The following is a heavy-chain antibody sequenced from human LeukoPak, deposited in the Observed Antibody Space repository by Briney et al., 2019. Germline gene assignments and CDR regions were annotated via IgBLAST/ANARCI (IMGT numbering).Heavy chain of an antibody. Sequence: PGGSLRLSCAASGFTFTGHTMTWLRQAPGKGLEWVSIIGGRDDRTYYADSVKGRFTISRDNSKNTLYLQMNSLRAEDSAIYYCASHYGSGSNNWLGPWGQGTLVTVSS. CDR3: ASHYGSGSNNWLGP. D-gene: IGHD3-10*01. J-gene: IGHJ5*02. CDR2: IGGRDDRT. V-gene: IGHV3-23*01. CDR1: GFTFTGHT.